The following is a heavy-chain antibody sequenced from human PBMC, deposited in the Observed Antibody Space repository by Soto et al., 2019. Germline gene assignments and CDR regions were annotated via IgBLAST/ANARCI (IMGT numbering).Heavy chain of an antibody. V-gene: IGHV4-59*01. CDR3: AADTSGYYTFDY. D-gene: IGHD3-22*01. CDR2: VYYSGST. CDR1: GGSISSYY. J-gene: IGHJ4*02. Sequence: SETLSLTCTVSGGSISSYYWSWLRQPPGKGLEWIGYVYYSGSTNYNPSLKSRVTISVDTSKNKFSLKLRSVTAADTAVYYCAADTSGYYTFDYWGQGTLVTVSS.